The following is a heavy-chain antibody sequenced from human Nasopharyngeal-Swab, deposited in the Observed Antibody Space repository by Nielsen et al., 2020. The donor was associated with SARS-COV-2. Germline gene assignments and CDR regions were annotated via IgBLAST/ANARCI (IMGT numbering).Heavy chain of an antibody. J-gene: IGHJ4*02. V-gene: IGHV3-21*01. CDR1: GFTFNTYS. Sequence: GGSLRLSCAASGFTFNTYSMNWVRQAPGKGLEWVSSISSSSAYIYYADSVKGRFTISRDNAKNSLYLQMNSLRAEDTAVYYCAKDYYGSGGAYYFDYWGQGTLVIVSS. D-gene: IGHD3-10*01. CDR2: ISSSSAYI. CDR3: AKDYYGSGGAYYFDY.